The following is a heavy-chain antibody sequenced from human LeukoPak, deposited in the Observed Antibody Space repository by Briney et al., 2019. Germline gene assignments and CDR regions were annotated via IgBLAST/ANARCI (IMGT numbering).Heavy chain of an antibody. CDR1: GGSISSSSYY. V-gene: IGHV4-61*05. CDR2: IYYSGST. D-gene: IGHD4-17*01. Sequence: SETLSLTCTVSGGSISSSSYYWGWIRQPPGKGLEWIGYIYYSGSTNYNPSLKSRVTISVDTSKNQFSLKLNSVTAADTAVYYCAKMGNPATVTADYWGQGTLVTVSS. CDR3: AKMGNPATVTADY. J-gene: IGHJ4*02.